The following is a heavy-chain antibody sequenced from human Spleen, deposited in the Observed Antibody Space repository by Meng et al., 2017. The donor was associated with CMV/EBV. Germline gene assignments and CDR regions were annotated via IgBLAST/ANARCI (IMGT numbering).Heavy chain of an antibody. Sequence: GESLKISCEVSGFTFGNYWMSWVRQAPGKGLEWVANIKQDGSEKYYVDPVKGRFTISRDNAKNSLYLQMNSLRGEDTAVYYCAREKFRTYGSSWGYYYYYGMDVWGQGTTVTVSS. CDR3: AREKFRTYGSSWGYYYYYGMDV. D-gene: IGHD2-15*01. J-gene: IGHJ6*02. CDR1: GFTFGNYW. CDR2: IKQDGSEK. V-gene: IGHV3-7*01.